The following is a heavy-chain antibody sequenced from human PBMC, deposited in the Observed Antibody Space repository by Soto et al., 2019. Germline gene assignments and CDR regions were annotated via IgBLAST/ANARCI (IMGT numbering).Heavy chain of an antibody. CDR3: ARSMDDYYYYGMDV. Sequence: GGSLRLSCAASGFTFSSYSMNWVRKAPGKGLEWVSYISSSSSTIYYADSVKGRFTISRDNAKNSLYLQMNSLRAEDTAVYYSARSMDDYYYYGMDVWGQGTTVTVSS. V-gene: IGHV3-48*01. CDR1: GFTFSSYS. J-gene: IGHJ6*02. CDR2: ISSSSSTI. D-gene: IGHD3-10*01.